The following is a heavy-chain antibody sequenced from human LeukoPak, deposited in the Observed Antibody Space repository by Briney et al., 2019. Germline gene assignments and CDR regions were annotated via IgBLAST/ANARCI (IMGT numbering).Heavy chain of an antibody. D-gene: IGHD4-17*01. Sequence: GGSLRLSCAAPGFTLSSYSLNWVRQAAGKGLEWVSSISSSSTYIYSADSVKGRFTISRDNAKNSLFLQMNSLRDEDTAVYYCARDLYGDYVYDYWGQGTLVTVSS. CDR2: ISSSSTYI. CDR3: ARDLYGDYVYDY. J-gene: IGHJ4*02. V-gene: IGHV3-21*01. CDR1: GFTLSSYS.